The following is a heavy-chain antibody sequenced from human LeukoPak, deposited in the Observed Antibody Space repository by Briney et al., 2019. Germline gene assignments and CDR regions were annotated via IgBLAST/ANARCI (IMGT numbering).Heavy chain of an antibody. J-gene: IGHJ4*02. V-gene: IGHV1-69*13. D-gene: IGHD2-2*01. CDR3: ASRGYCTSTSCYEPFDY. CDR1: GYTFTGYY. CDR2: LIPIFGTA. Sequence: SVKVSCKASGYTFTGYYMHWVRQAPGQGLEWLGGLIPIFGTANYAQKFQGKVTITADESTSTAYMELSSLRSEDTAIYYCASRGYCTSTSCYEPFDYWGQGTLVIVSS.